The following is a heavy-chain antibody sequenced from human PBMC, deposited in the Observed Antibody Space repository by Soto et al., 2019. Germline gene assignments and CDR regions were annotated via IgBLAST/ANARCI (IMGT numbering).Heavy chain of an antibody. CDR2: INPNSGGT. CDR1: GYTFTGYY. CDR3: ACIAVAGTAYYYYGMDV. V-gene: IGHV1-2*02. J-gene: IGHJ6*02. Sequence: ASVKVSCKASGYTFTGYYMHWVRQAPGQGLEWMGWINPNSGGTNYAQKFQGRVTMTRDTSISTAYMELSRLRSDDTAVYYCACIAVAGTAYYYYGMDVWRQGTTVTVSS. D-gene: IGHD6-19*01.